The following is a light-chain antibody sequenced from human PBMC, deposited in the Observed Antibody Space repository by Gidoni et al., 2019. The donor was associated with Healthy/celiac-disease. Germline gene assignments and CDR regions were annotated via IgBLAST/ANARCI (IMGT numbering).Light chain of an antibody. V-gene: IGKV4-1*01. J-gene: IGKJ2*01. Sequence: DIVMTQSPDCPAVSLGERATINCKSSQSVLYSSNHKNYLAWYQQKPGQPPKLLIYWASTRESGVPDRFSGSGSGTDFTLTISSLQAEDVAVYYCQQYYSTPRTFGQGTKLEIK. CDR2: WAS. CDR3: QQYYSTPRT. CDR1: QSVLYSSNHKNY.